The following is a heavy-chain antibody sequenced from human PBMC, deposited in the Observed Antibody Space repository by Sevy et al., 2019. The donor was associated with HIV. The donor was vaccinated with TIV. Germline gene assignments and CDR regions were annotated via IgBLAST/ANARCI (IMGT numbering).Heavy chain of an antibody. CDR3: AKAYCGGDCYKYFDY. V-gene: IGHV3-23*01. J-gene: IGHJ4*02. Sequence: GGSLRLSCAASGFTFSNYAMSWVRQAPGKGPEWVSTISGSGGSTNYGDSVKGRFTISRDNSKNTLYLQMNSLRAEDTAVYYCAKAYCGGDCYKYFDYWGQGTLVTVSS. CDR1: GFTFSNYA. D-gene: IGHD2-21*01. CDR2: ISGSGGST.